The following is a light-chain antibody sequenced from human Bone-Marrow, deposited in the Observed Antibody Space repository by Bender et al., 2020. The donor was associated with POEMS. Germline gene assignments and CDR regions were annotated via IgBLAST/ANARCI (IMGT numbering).Light chain of an antibody. Sequence: QSALTQPASVSGSPGQSITISCTGTSSDVGNYNFVSWYQQHPGQAPKVMIYDVSKRPSGVPDRFSGSKSGNTASLTISGLQAEDEADYYCCSHAGTYSLVFGTGSKVTVL. CDR2: DVS. CDR3: CSHAGTYSLV. J-gene: IGLJ1*01. V-gene: IGLV2-11*01. CDR1: SSDVGNYNF.